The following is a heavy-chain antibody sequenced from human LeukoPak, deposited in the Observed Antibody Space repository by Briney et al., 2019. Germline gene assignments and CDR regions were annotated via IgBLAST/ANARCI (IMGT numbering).Heavy chain of an antibody. J-gene: IGHJ5*02. CDR2: ITGSGTYI. D-gene: IGHD2-15*01. CDR3: ARARTGGTWSFDP. CDR1: GFTFRIYT. V-gene: IGHV3-21*04. Sequence: NSGGSLRLSCAASGFTFRIYTMNRVRQAPGKGLEWVSSITGSGTYIYYADSVKGRFTISRDNAKDLLYLQMDSLRAEDTSFYFCARARTGGTWSFDPWGQGTLVTVSS.